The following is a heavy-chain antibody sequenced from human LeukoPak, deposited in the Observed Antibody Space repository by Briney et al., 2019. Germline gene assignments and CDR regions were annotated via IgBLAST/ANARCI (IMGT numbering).Heavy chain of an antibody. CDR1: GYTFTSYG. V-gene: IGHV1-18*01. J-gene: IGHJ5*02. CDR2: ISAYNGNT. CDR3: ARGELVVVPAAIGWFDP. D-gene: IGHD2-2*02. Sequence: GASVKVSCKATGYTFTSYGISWVRQAPGQGLEWMGWISAYNGNTNYAQKLQGRVTMTTDTSTSTAYMELRSLRSDDTAVYYCARGELVVVPAAIGWFDPWGQGTLVTVSS.